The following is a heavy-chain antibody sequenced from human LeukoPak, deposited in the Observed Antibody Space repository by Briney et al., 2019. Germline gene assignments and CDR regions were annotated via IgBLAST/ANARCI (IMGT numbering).Heavy chain of an antibody. J-gene: IGHJ4*02. Sequence: GGSLRLSCAASGFTFSSYWMSWVRQAPGKGLEWVANIKQDGSEKYYVDSVKGRFTISRDNAKNSLYLQMNSLRAEDTAVYYCARAWYSSSWYGLYFDYWGQGTLVTVSP. V-gene: IGHV3-7*01. CDR2: IKQDGSEK. D-gene: IGHD6-13*01. CDR1: GFTFSSYW. CDR3: ARAWYSSSWYGLYFDY.